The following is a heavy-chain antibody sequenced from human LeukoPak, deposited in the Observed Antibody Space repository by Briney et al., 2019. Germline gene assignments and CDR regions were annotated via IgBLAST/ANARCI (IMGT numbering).Heavy chain of an antibody. D-gene: IGHD6-19*01. Sequence: PSGSLSLTCIVPGDSMTTDYWNRIRPPPRGGRGWRGHIHYNGQTDFNPSLKSRVTISLDTSKNEFSLQLKSVTAADTALYYCTTIHDRDSSGWYRFDYWGEGALVTVP. CDR1: GDSMTTDY. V-gene: IGHV4-59*08. CDR2: IHYNGQT. CDR3: TTIHDRDSSGWYRFDY. J-gene: IGHJ4*02.